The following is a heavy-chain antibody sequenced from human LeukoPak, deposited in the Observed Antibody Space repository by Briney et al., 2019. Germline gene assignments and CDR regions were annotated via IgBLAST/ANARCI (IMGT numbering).Heavy chain of an antibody. CDR1: GFTFSSYE. CDR3: AELGITMIGGV. Sequence: PGGSLRLSCAVSGFTFSSYEMNWVRQAPGKGLEWVSYISSSGSTIYSADSVKGRFTISRDNAKNSLYLQMNSLRAEDTAVYYCAELGITMIGGVWGKGTTVTISS. V-gene: IGHV3-48*03. D-gene: IGHD3-10*02. CDR2: ISSSGSTI. J-gene: IGHJ6*04.